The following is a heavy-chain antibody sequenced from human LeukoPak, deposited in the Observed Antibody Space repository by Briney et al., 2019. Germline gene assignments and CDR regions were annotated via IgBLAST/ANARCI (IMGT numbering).Heavy chain of an antibody. CDR1: GYSISSGYC. CDR3: ARGQSSHLSPYYFDY. D-gene: IGHD6-13*01. CDR2: IYHRGST. V-gene: IGHV4-38-2*02. J-gene: IGHJ4*02. Sequence: SETLSLTCTVSGYSISSGYCWGWIRQPPRKGLEGIGKIYHRGSTDYNPSLNSRVTLSLDTPKTQFSLKLSSVTAADTAVYYCARGQSSHLSPYYFDYWGQGTLVIVSS.